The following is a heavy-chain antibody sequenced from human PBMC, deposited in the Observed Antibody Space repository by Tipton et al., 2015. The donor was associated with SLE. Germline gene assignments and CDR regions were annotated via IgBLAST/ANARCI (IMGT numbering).Heavy chain of an antibody. CDR2: AYTTGSP. CDR3: VRALWLDKDFAVVPPGVRLRAFDI. J-gene: IGHJ3*02. CDR1: GVSISSASYY. Sequence: TLSLTCTVSGVSISSASYYWNWIRQPAGKGLEWIGRAYTTGSPYYNPSLESRVAISMDTSKNQFSLKLTAVTAADTAVYYCVRALWLDKDFAVVPPGVRLRAFDIWGQGTMVTVSS. D-gene: IGHD2-2*01. V-gene: IGHV4-61*02.